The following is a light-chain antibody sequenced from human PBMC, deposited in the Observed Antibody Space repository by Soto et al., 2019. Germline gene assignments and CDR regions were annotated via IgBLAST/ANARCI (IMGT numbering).Light chain of an antibody. V-gene: IGKV1-39*01. CDR2: AAS. J-gene: IGKJ4*01. Sequence: DIQMAQSPSSLSASVGDRLTITCRASQSNSTYLNWYQQKPGKAPKLLIYAASSLHTGVPSRFSGSGSGTDFTLTISSLQLEDFATYYCQQSYSTLLTFGGGTKVEI. CDR3: QQSYSTLLT. CDR1: QSNSTY.